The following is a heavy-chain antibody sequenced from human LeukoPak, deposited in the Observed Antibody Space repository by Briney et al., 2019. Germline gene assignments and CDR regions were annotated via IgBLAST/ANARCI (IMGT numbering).Heavy chain of an antibody. CDR1: GGSFSGYY. V-gene: IGHV4-34*01. CDR2: FTHSGST. Sequence: SETLSLTCAVYGGSFSGYYWSWIRQPPGKGLEWIGEFTHSGSTNYNPSLESRVIISVDTSKNQFSLKLSSVTAADTAVYYCARDEPRYGSGSYGLDYWGQGTLVTVSS. CDR3: ARDEPRYGSGSYGLDY. D-gene: IGHD3-10*01. J-gene: IGHJ4*02.